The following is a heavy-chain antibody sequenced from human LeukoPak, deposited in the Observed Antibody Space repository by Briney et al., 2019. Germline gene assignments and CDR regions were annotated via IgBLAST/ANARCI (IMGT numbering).Heavy chain of an antibody. J-gene: IGHJ4*02. V-gene: IGHV4-59*08. Sequence: SETLSLTCTVSGGSISSYYWSWIRQPPGKGLEWIGYIYYSGSTNYNPSLKSRVTISVDTSKNQFSLKLSSVTAADTAVYYCARRHYYDSSGYYDMWGQGTLVTVSS. D-gene: IGHD3-22*01. CDR2: IYYSGST. CDR3: ARRHYYDSSGYYDM. CDR1: GGSISSYY.